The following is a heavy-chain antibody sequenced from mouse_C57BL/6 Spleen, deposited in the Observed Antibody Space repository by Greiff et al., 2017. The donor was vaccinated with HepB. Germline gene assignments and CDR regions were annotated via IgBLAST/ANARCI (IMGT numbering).Heavy chain of an antibody. J-gene: IGHJ2*01. CDR1: GSTFTSYW. D-gene: IGHD1-1*01. CDR3: ARRGYDSERNFEC. CDR2: IDPNSGGT. V-gene: IGHV1-72*01. Sequence: QVQLQQPGAELVKPGASVKLSCKASGSTFTSYWMHWVKQRPGRGLEWIGRIDPNSGGTKYNEKFKSKATLTVHKPSSTAYMQLSSLTCGDSAVYECARRGYDSERNFECWGQGTTLTVSS.